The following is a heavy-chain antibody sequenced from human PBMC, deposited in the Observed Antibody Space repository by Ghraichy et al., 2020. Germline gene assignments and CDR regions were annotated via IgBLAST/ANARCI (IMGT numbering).Heavy chain of an antibody. V-gene: IGHV3-48*01. CDR2: ISSDSSIR. CDR1: GFTFSHFN. Sequence: GGSLRLSCAASGFTFSHFNMNWVRQAPGKGLEWVSYISSDSSIRKYADSVKGRFTISRDNAKNSLYLLMNSLGAEDTAVYYCARVNGDYAHGMDVWGQGTTLTVSS. CDR3: ARVNGDYAHGMDV. J-gene: IGHJ6*02. D-gene: IGHD4-17*01.